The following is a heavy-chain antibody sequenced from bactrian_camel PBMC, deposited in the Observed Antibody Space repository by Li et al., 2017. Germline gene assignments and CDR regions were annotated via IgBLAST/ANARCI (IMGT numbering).Heavy chain of an antibody. J-gene: IGHJ4*01. CDR2: IYSGSGAT. CDR1: GFTFSSYW. Sequence: HVQLVESGGGLVQPGGSLRLSCAASGFTFSSYWMYMVRQAPGKEREGVARIYSGSGATGYADSVKGRFTISQDRVMNTVYLQMNSLKPEDTAMYYCAADPRLCNNFGDKKSSLYWGEGTQVTVS. V-gene: IGHV3S1*01. CDR3: AADPRLCNNFGDKKSSLY.